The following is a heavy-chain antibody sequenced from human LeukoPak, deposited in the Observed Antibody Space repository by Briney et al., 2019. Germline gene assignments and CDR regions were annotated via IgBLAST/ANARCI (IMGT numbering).Heavy chain of an antibody. J-gene: IGHJ4*02. V-gene: IGHV1-2*06. D-gene: IGHD3-3*01. CDR1: GYTFTGYY. CDR2: INPNSGGT. Sequence: GASVKVSCKASGYTFTGYYMHWVRQAPGQGLEWMGRINPNSGGTNYAQKFQGRVTMTRDTSISTAYMELSRLRSDDTAVYYCARDPEIRHYYGFWSGYPPAFDYWGQGTLVTVSS. CDR3: ARDPEIRHYYGFWSGYPPAFDY.